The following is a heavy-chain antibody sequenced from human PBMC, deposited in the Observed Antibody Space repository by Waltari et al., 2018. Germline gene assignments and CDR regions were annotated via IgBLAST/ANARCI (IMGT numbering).Heavy chain of an antibody. D-gene: IGHD6-13*01. CDR2: FEPEEGET. V-gene: IGHV1-24*01. Sequence: QVQLVQSGAEVKKPGASVKVSCKVSGYTLTELSMHWVRQAPGKGVEWMGGFEPEEGETIYAQKFQGRVTMTEDTSTDTAYMELSSLRSEDTAVYYCALRHSSSWDGGWFDPWGQGTLVTVSS. CDR1: GYTLTELS. CDR3: ALRHSSSWDGGWFDP. J-gene: IGHJ5*02.